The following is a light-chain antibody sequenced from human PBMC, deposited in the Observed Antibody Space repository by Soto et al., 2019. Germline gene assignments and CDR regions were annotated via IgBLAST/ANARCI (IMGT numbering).Light chain of an antibody. CDR1: QSLSEW. CDR2: DAS. Sequence: DIQMTQTPSTLSASVGDTVTITCRASQSLSEWLAWYQQKPGKAHKLLIYDASSLERGVQSRFSGSGSGTEFTLTISSLQPDEFAIYYCKQYKSYFWTFGQGTKVDI. CDR3: KQYKSYFWT. V-gene: IGKV1-5*01. J-gene: IGKJ1*01.